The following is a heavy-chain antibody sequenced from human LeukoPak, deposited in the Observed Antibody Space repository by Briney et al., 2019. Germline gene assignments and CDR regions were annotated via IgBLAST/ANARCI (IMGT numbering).Heavy chain of an antibody. D-gene: IGHD5-18*01. J-gene: IGHJ4*02. V-gene: IGHV3-23*01. Sequence: PGGSLRLSCAASRFIFSNYAMSWVRQAPGKGLEWVSRITGSGGGTYYADSVKGRFTISRDNAKNTLYLQMNSLRAEDTAVYYCARVDGAMGSLDYWGQGMLVTVSS. CDR3: ARVDGAMGSLDY. CDR2: ITGSGGGT. CDR1: RFIFSNYA.